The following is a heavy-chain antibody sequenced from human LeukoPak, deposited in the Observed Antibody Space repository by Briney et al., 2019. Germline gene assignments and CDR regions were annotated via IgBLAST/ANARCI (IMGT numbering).Heavy chain of an antibody. Sequence: GGSLRLSCAASGFTFSSYAMNWVRQAPGKGLEWVSAISGGGDITYYAGSVKGRFTISRDNSKNTLYLQVSSLRADDTAVYYCAKAHSGSFYSGIHWGQGTLVAVSS. CDR2: ISGGGDIT. V-gene: IGHV3-23*01. D-gene: IGHD1-26*01. J-gene: IGHJ4*02. CDR1: GFTFSSYA. CDR3: AKAHSGSFYSGIH.